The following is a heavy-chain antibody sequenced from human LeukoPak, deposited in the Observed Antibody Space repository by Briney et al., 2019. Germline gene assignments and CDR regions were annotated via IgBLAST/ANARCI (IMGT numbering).Heavy chain of an antibody. CDR3: AKDIGLRALDY. V-gene: IGHV3-30*18. J-gene: IGHJ4*02. Sequence: GGSLRLSCAASGFTFSSYGMHWVRQAPGKGLEWVAVISYDGSNKYYADSVKGRFTISRDNSKNTLFLQVNSLRAEDTAVYYCAKDIGLRALDYWGQGTLVTVSS. D-gene: IGHD3/OR15-3a*01. CDR1: GFTFSSYG. CDR2: ISYDGSNK.